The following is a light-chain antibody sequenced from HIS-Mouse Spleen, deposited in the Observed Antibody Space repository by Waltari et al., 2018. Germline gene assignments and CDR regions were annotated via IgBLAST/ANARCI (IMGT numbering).Light chain of an antibody. J-gene: IGLJ3*02. CDR3: CSYAGSSTWV. CDR2: EGS. Sequence: QSALTQPASVSGSPGQSTTISCTGTSSDVGTYTLVSRYQQHPGKAPKLMIYEGSKRPSGVSNRFSGSKSGNTASLTISGLQAEDEADYYCCSYAGSSTWVFGGGTKLTVL. V-gene: IGLV2-23*01. CDR1: SSDVGTYTL.